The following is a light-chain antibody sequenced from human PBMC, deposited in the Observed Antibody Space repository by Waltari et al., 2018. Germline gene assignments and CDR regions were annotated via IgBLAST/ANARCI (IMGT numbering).Light chain of an antibody. V-gene: IGLV2-14*01. Sequence: QSALTQPASVSGSPGQSITISCTGASSDIGRYDYVSWFHQHPGKAPKLLIYEVKNRPSGVSNRFSGSKSGNTASLTISGLQAEDEADYYCASYASSTTLVFGGGTKVTVL. J-gene: IGLJ3*02. CDR2: EVK. CDR3: ASYASSTTLV. CDR1: SSDIGRYDY.